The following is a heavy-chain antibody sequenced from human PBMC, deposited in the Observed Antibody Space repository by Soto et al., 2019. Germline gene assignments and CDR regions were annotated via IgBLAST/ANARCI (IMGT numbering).Heavy chain of an antibody. J-gene: IGHJ5*02. CDR3: AREPLGGGVCYDAWLDP. CDR1: GYTFTSYA. CDR2: SNIGNGNT. D-gene: IGHD2-21*02. Sequence: QVQLVQSGAEVKKPGASVRVSCRTSGYTFTSYAIHWVRQAPGQGLEWMAWSNIGNGNTKYSQKFQGRVTVSRDTSARTAYMELSSRRSEDTAVYYCAREPLGGGVCYDAWLDPWGHGTLVTVSS. V-gene: IGHV1-3*04.